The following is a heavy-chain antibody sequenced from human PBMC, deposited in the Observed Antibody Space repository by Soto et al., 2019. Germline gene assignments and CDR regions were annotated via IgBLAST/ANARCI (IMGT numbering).Heavy chain of an antibody. Sequence: QVQLVQSGAEVRKPGASVKVSCKASGYTFTSYDINWVRQATGQGLEYLGWMSTKRGNTGYVQKFQGRVTMTWDTSIPTADMELSSLRSVDTAVYFCARGVKYGAYPRWFDPWGQGTLVTVSS. CDR3: ARGVKYGAYPRWFDP. J-gene: IGHJ5*02. CDR2: MSTKRGNT. D-gene: IGHD4-17*01. V-gene: IGHV1-8*01. CDR1: GYTFTSYD.